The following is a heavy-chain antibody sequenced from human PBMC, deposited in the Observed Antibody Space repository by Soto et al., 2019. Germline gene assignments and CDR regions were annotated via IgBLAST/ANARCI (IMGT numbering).Heavy chain of an antibody. V-gene: IGHV1-69*02. Sequence: ASVKVSCKASGGTFSSYTISWVRQAPGQGLEWMGRIIPILGIANYAQKFQGRVTITADKSTSTAYMELSSLRSEDTAVYYCARSTYERRKYDAFDIWGQGTMVTVSS. CDR3: ARSTYERRKYDAFDI. D-gene: IGHD1-1*01. CDR1: GGTFSSYT. J-gene: IGHJ3*02. CDR2: IIPILGIA.